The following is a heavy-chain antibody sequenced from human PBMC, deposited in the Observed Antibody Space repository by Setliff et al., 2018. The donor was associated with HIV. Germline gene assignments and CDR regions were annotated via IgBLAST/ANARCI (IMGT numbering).Heavy chain of an antibody. D-gene: IGHD3-10*01. Sequence: SETLSLTCNVSGDSIKDYYWSWIRQPPGKGLEWLGYMSSSANSNYNPSLKNRITISIDTSKNQFSLRLKSVTAADAAIYYCARGAGAFGAKLDSWGQGSLVTVSS. V-gene: IGHV4-4*08. J-gene: IGHJ4*02. CDR2: MSSSANS. CDR1: GDSIKDYY. CDR3: ARGAGAFGAKLDS.